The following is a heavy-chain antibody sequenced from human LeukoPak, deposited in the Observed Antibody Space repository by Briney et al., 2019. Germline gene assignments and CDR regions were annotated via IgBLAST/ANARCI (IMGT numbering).Heavy chain of an antibody. D-gene: IGHD2-8*01. J-gene: IGHJ4*02. V-gene: IGHV1-3*01. CDR2: INGGDGNT. Sequence: GASVKVSCKASGYTFTSYAMHWVRQAPGQRLEWMGWINGGDGNTKYSQKFQGRVTITRDTSASTAYMELSSLRSEDTAVYYCANKIVYDFDYWGQGTLVTVSS. CDR1: GYTFTSYA. CDR3: ANKIVYDFDY.